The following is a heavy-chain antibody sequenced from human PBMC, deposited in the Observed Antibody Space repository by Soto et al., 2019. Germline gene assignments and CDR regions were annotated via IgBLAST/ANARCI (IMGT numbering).Heavy chain of an antibody. J-gene: IGHJ4*02. CDR1: GYTFTSYG. D-gene: IGHD1-26*01. V-gene: IGHV1-18*01. CDR3: ARTLPPIDS. CDR2: ISAYNGNT. Sequence: QVQLVQSGAEVKKPGASVKVSCKASGYTFTSYGITWVRQAPGQGLEWMGGISAYNGNTHYAQKLQGRVTMTTDTPTSTAYMELRSLRAEDTPLYYCARTLPPIDSWGQGTLVTVSS.